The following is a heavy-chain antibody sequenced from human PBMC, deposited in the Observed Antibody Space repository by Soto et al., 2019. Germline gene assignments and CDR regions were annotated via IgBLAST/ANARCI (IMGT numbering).Heavy chain of an antibody. CDR1: GGTFSSYA. J-gene: IGHJ6*02. CDR2: IIPIFGTA. CDR3: ARTRRSYYYYGMDV. V-gene: IGHV1-69*13. Sequence: SVKVSCKASGGTFSSYAISWVRQAPGQGLEWMGGIIPIFGTANYAQKFQGRVTITADESTSTAYMELSSLRSEDTAVYYCARTRRSYYYYGMDVWGQGPRSPSP.